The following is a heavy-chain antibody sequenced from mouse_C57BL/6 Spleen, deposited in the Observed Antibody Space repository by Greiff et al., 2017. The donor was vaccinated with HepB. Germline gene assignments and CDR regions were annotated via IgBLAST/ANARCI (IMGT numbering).Heavy chain of an antibody. Sequence: EVQLVESVGGLVKPEGSRNLSVEASESPLGANEMTWVGRAQEKGLEWVAYISGGSSTIYYADTVKGRFTISRDNAKNTLFLQMTSLRSEDTAMYYCARGGGSSENFDYWGQGTTLTVSS. V-gene: IGHV5-17*01. CDR3: ARGGGSSENFDY. D-gene: IGHD1-3*01. CDR2: ISGGSSTI. CDR1: ESPLGANE. J-gene: IGHJ2*01.